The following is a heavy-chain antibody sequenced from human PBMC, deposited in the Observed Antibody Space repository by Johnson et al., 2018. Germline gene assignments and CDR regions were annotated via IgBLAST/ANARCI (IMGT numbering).Heavy chain of an antibody. CDR1: GFTFSLYS. CDR3: ASDLAPPWFGEEGYYSYLDV. V-gene: IGHV3-21*01. Sequence: VQLQESGGGLVKPGGSLRLSCAASGFTFSLYSMNWVRQAPGKGLEWDSSISSSTTYIYYADSVKGRFTISRANAKESLFLQMNTLTVEDTAVYYCASDLAPPWFGEEGYYSYLDVWGKGTAVTVSS. CDR2: ISSSTTYI. J-gene: IGHJ6*03. D-gene: IGHD3-10*01.